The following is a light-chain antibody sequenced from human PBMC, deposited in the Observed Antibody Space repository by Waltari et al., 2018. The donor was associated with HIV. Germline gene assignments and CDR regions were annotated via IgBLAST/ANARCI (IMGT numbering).Light chain of an antibody. V-gene: IGKV1-5*03. CDR3: QQYYSCCT. Sequence: DIQMTQSPSTLSASVGESVTITCRASQSVSTRLAWYQQKPGKAPNLLIYKASDLEGGVPSRFSGSGSGTEFTLTISSLQPDDFATYYCQQYYSCCTFGQGTKLEIK. CDR2: KAS. CDR1: QSVSTR. J-gene: IGKJ2*01.